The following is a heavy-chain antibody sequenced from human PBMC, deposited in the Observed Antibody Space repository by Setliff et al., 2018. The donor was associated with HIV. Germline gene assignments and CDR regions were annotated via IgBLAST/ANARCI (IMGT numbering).Heavy chain of an antibody. CDR2: IYYSGST. J-gene: IGHJ6*02. Sequence: PSETLSLTCTVSGGSISSSSYYWGWIRQPPGKGLEWIGSIYYSGSTYYNPSLKSRVTISVDTSKNQFSLKLSSVIAADTAVYYCARIFGDQGYYYGMDVWGQGTTVTVS. CDR3: ARIFGDQGYYYGMDV. D-gene: IGHD3-3*01. CDR1: GGSISSSSYY. V-gene: IGHV4-39*07.